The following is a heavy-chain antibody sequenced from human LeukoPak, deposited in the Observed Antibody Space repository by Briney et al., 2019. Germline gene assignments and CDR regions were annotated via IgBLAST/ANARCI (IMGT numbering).Heavy chain of an antibody. V-gene: IGHV3-33*01. CDR1: GFTFSSYG. CDR2: IWYDGSNK. J-gene: IGHJ4*02. D-gene: IGHD5-18*01. Sequence: GGSLRLSCAASGFTFSSYGMHWVRQAPGKGLEWVAVIWYDGSNKYYADSVKGRFTISRDNSKNTLYLQMNSLRAEDTAVYYCAREGALVRYSYALYYLDYWGQGTLVTVSS. CDR3: AREGALVRYSYALYYLDY.